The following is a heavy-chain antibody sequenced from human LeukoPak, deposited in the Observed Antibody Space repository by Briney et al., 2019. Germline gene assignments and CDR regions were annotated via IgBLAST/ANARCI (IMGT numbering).Heavy chain of an antibody. J-gene: IGHJ4*02. V-gene: IGHV4-59*01. CDR2: IYYSGST. CDR3: ARELPRSTTFIDY. D-gene: IGHD1-14*01. CDR1: DGSISSYY. Sequence: PSETLSLTCTVSDGSISSYYWSWIRQSPGKGLEWIGYIYYSGSTNYNPSLKSRVTISADTSKNQFSLKLSSVTAADTAVYYCARELPRSTTFIDYWGQGTLVTVPS.